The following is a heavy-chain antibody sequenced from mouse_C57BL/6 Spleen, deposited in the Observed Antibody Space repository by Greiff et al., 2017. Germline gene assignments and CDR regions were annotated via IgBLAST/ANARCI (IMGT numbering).Heavy chain of an antibody. Sequence: QVQLQQPGPELVKPGASVKLSCKASGYTFTSYWMHWVKQRPGQGLEWIGNINPSNGGTNYNEKFKSKATLTVDKSSSTAYMQLSNLTSEDSAVYCGARTTVVDFDYWGQGTTLTVSS. CDR1: GYTFTSYW. D-gene: IGHD1-1*01. CDR3: ARTTVVDFDY. J-gene: IGHJ2*01. CDR2: INPSNGGT. V-gene: IGHV1-53*01.